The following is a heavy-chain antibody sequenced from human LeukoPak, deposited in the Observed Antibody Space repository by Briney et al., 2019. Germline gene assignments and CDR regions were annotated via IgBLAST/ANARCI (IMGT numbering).Heavy chain of an antibody. D-gene: IGHD2-2*01. CDR1: GFTFSSYA. V-gene: IGHV3-64D*06. Sequence: GGSLRLSCSASGFTFSSYAMHWVRQAPVKGLEYVSAITSNGGSTYYADSVKGRFTISRDNSRNTLYLQMSSLRAEDTAVYYCVKGRCSSTSCYGGDYWGQGTLVTVSS. CDR2: ITSNGGST. J-gene: IGHJ4*02. CDR3: VKGRCSSTSCYGGDY.